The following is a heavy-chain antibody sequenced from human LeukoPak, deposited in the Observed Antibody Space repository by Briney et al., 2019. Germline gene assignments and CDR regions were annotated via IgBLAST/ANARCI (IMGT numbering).Heavy chain of an antibody. V-gene: IGHV3-23*01. Sequence: GGSLRLSCAASGFTFSTYAMTWVRQAPGKGLEWVSALTGSGGSTYYADSVKGRFTISRDNSKNTLYLQMNTLRAEDTAVYYCASNWNADYWGQGTLVTVSS. CDR2: LTGSGGST. CDR1: GFTFSTYA. CDR3: ASNWNADY. J-gene: IGHJ4*02. D-gene: IGHD1-1*01.